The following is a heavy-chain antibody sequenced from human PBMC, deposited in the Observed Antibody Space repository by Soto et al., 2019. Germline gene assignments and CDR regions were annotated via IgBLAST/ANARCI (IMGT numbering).Heavy chain of an antibody. Sequence: SETLSLTCTVSGGSISSGGYYWSWIRQHPGKGLELIGYIYYSGSTYYNPSLKSRVTISVDTSKNQFSLKLSSVTAADTAVYYCARDLLSRAAEGFYYGMDVWGQGTTVTVSS. CDR1: GGSISSGGYY. D-gene: IGHD2-15*01. V-gene: IGHV4-31*03. J-gene: IGHJ6*02. CDR3: ARDLLSRAAEGFYYGMDV. CDR2: IYYSGST.